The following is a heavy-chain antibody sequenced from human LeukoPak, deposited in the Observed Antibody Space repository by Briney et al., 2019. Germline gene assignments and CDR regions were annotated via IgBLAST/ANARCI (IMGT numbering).Heavy chain of an antibody. CDR3: AXXXXXKIHSVMVTAPDY. J-gene: IGHJ4*02. D-gene: IGHD2-21*02. CDR1: GYTFTSYY. V-gene: IGHV1-46*01. Sequence: ASVKVSCKASGYTFTSYYMHWVRQAPGEGLEWMGIINPTGGSTSYAQKFQGRVTMTRDTSTSTVYMELSSLRSEDTAVYYCAXXXXXKIHSVMVTAPDYWGQGTLVIVSS. CDR2: INPTGGST.